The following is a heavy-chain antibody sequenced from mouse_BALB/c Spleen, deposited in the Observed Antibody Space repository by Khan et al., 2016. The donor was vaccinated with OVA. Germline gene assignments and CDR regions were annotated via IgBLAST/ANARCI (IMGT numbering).Heavy chain of an antibody. CDR1: GYTFTDFY. V-gene: IGHV1-77*01. CDR2: IFPGNDNT. J-gene: IGHJ3*01. Sequence: QVRLQQSGAELARPGASVKLSCKASGYTFTDFYINWMRQRTGQGLEWIGYIFPGNDNTYYNENFPAMATLTADKSSSTAFMHLSSLTSEDSAVYFCSRSGLGSFAFWGQGTLVTVST. D-gene: IGHD3-1*01. CDR3: SRSGLGSFAF.